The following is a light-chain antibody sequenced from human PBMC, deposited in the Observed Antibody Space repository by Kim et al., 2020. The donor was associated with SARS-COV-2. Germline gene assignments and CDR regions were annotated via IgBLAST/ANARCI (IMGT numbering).Light chain of an antibody. CDR2: EVS. J-gene: IGLJ2*01. Sequence: QSSTISCTGTRSDVGSYNLVSWDQQHPGKAPKLMIYEVSKRPSGVSNRFSGSKSGNTASLTISGLQAEDEADYYCCSYAGSSTYVVFGGGTQLTVL. CDR1: RSDVGSYNL. CDR3: CSYAGSSTYVV. V-gene: IGLV2-23*02.